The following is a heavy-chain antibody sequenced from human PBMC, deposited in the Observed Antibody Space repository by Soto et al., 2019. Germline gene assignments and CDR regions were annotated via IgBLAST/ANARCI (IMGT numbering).Heavy chain of an antibody. CDR1: GFTFSSYE. J-gene: IGHJ4*02. Sequence: EVQLVESGGGLVQPGGSLRLSCAASGFTFSSYEMNWVRQAPGKGLEWVSYISSSGSTIYYADSVKGRFTISRDNAKNSLYLQMNSLRAEDTAVYYCARAGIAVAGVDYWGQGTLVTVSS. V-gene: IGHV3-48*03. CDR2: ISSSGSTI. D-gene: IGHD6-19*01. CDR3: ARAGIAVAGVDY.